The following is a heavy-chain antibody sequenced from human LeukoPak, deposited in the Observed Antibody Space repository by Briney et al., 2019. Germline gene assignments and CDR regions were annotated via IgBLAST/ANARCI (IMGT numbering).Heavy chain of an antibody. CDR3: AKPLGSSWFSAFDI. D-gene: IGHD6-13*01. CDR1: GFTFSSYG. Sequence: GGSLRLSCVASGFTFSSYGMHWVRQAPGKGLEWVAVISYDGRNKYYGDSVKGRFTISRDNAKNSLYLQMNSLRAEDTALYYCAKPLGSSWFSAFDIWGQGTMVTVSS. V-gene: IGHV3-30*18. CDR2: ISYDGRNK. J-gene: IGHJ3*02.